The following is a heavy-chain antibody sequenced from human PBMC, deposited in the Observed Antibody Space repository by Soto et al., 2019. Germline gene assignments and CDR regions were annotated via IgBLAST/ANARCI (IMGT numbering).Heavy chain of an antibody. CDR1: GGSISSSSYY. CDR3: AKTYGSGSYYIGDAFDI. V-gene: IGHV4-39*01. CDR2: IYYSGST. D-gene: IGHD3-10*01. Sequence: SETLSLTCTVSGGSISSSSYYWGWIRQPPGKGLEWIGSIYYSGSTYYNPSLKSRVTISVDKSKNQFSLKLSSVTAADTAVYYCAKTYGSGSYYIGDAFDIWAKGQWSPSPQ. J-gene: IGHJ3*02.